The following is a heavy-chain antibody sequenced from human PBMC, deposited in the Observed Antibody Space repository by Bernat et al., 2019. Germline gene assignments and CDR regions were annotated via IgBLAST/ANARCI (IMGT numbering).Heavy chain of an antibody. CDR3: ARDFDPGFGELLIAFDV. CDR1: GFTFTSSW. V-gene: IGHV3-74*01. Sequence: EVQLVESGGDLIQPGGSLRLSCAASGFTFTSSWMHWVRQAPGKGLVWVSRIKSDGSRTDYADSVKGRFTISRDNAKNTLYLQMNSLRAEDTAVYYCARDFDPGFGELLIAFDVWGQGTMVTVSS. J-gene: IGHJ3*01. CDR2: IKSDGSRT. D-gene: IGHD3-10*01.